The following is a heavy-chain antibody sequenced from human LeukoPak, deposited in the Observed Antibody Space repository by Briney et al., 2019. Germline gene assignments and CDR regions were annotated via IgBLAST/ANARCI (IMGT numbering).Heavy chain of an antibody. D-gene: IGHD5-24*01. V-gene: IGHV5-51*01. CDR3: ARQRDGYSFDY. Sequence: GESLKISCKASGYTFTSYWIAWVRQMPGKGLEWMGIIYPGDSDTRYSPSFQGQVTISADKSSNTASLQWSSLKASDTAMYYCARQRDGYSFDYWGLGTLVTVSS. CDR1: GYTFTSYW. CDR2: IYPGDSDT. J-gene: IGHJ4*02.